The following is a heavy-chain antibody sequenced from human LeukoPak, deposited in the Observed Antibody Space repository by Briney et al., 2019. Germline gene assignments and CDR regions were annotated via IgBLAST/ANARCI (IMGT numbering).Heavy chain of an antibody. J-gene: IGHJ4*02. D-gene: IGHD4-17*01. CDR1: GFTVSTNY. V-gene: IGHV3-53*01. Sequence: GGSLRLSCAASGFTVSTNYMSWVRQAPGKGLEWVSVLYHGGSTYYTDSVKGRFTISRDNSNNTLYLQMNRLRVKDTAVYYCASDPPGDYVLGFWGQGTLVTVSS. CDR3: ASDPPGDYVLGF. CDR2: LYHGGST.